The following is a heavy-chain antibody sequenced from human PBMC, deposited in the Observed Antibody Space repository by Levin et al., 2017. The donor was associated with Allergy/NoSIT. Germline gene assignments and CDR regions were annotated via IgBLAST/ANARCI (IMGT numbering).Heavy chain of an antibody. CDR3: ARLPFERWLQLPYVYGMDV. CDR1: GGSISSYY. D-gene: IGHD5-24*01. J-gene: IGHJ6*02. CDR2: IYYSGST. V-gene: IGHV4-59*01. Sequence: PSETLSLTCTVSGGSISSYYWSWIRQPPGKGLEWIGYIYYSGSTNYNPSLKSRVTISVDTSKNQFSLKLSSVTAADTAVYYCARLPFERWLQLPYVYGMDVWGQGTTVTVSS.